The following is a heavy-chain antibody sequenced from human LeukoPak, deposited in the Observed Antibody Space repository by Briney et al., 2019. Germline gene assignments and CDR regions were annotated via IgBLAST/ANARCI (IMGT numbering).Heavy chain of an antibody. CDR2: INSDGTST. J-gene: IGHJ4*02. V-gene: IGHV3-74*01. D-gene: IGHD3-22*01. CDR1: GFIFSSHW. CDR3: TRVRGGYYSDF. Sequence: GGSLRLSCAASGFIFSSHWMYWVRQAPEKGLVWVSRINSDGTSTTYADSVKGRFTISRDNAKNTLYLQMNSLTAEDTAVYYCTRVRGGYYSDFWGQGTLVTVSS.